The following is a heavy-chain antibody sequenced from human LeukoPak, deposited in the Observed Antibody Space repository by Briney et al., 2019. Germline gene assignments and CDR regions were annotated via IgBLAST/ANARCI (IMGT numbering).Heavy chain of an antibody. J-gene: IGHJ6*02. V-gene: IGHV3-53*04. Sequence: GGSLRLSCAASGFTVSSNYMSWVRQAPGKGLEWVSVIYSGGSTYYADSVKGRFTISRHNSKNTLYLQMNSLRAEDTAVYYCARDRVVGAAWSYYGTDVWGQGTTVTVSS. CDR2: IYSGGST. D-gene: IGHD1-26*01. CDR1: GFTVSSNY. CDR3: ARDRVVGAAWSYYGTDV.